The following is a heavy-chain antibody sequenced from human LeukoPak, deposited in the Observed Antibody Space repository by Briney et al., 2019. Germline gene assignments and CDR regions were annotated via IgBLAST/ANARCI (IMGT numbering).Heavy chain of an antibody. Sequence: AASVKVSCKASGYTFTGYYMHWVRQAPGQGLAWVGWINPNSGGTNYAQKFQGRVTMTRDTSISTAYMELSRLRSDDTAVYYCARDLRFLEWLPFDYWGQGTLVTVSS. J-gene: IGHJ4*02. CDR1: GYTFTGYY. CDR2: INPNSGGT. V-gene: IGHV1-2*02. CDR3: ARDLRFLEWLPFDY. D-gene: IGHD3-3*01.